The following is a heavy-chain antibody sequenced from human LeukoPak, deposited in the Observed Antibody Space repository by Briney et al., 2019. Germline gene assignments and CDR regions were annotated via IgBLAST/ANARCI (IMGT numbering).Heavy chain of an antibody. CDR2: ISGTGGAT. Sequence: GGSLRLSCVASGFSFGNYTMSWVRQAPGKGLQWVSQISGTGGATWYAGFARDRFTISRDNSKKTLYLQMSGLRVEDTAMYYCVKDPRDTYGTNWFVSWGQGTLLVVSS. D-gene: IGHD2-21*01. CDR1: GFSFGNYT. J-gene: IGHJ5*01. CDR3: VKDPRDTYGTNWFVS. V-gene: IGHV3-23*01.